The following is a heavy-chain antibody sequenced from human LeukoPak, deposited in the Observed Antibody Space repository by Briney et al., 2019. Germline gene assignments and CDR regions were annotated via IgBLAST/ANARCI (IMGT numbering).Heavy chain of an antibody. V-gene: IGHV3-11*01. CDR2: ISSSGSAI. CDR3: ARQPYYYSSGSRNYYFDY. Sequence: GGSLGLSCAASGFTFSNYYMSWIRQAPGKGLEWVSYISSSGSAIYYADSVKGRFTISTDNANNSLCLQMNSLRAEDTALYYCARQPYYYSSGSRNYYFDYWGQGTLVTVSS. J-gene: IGHJ4*02. D-gene: IGHD3-10*01. CDR1: GFTFSNYY.